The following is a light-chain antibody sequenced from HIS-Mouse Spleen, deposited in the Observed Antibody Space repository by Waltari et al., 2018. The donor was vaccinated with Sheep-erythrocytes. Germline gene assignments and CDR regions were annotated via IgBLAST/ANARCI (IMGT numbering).Light chain of an antibody. CDR1: QDISNY. CDR3: QQYDNLLALT. Sequence: DIQMTQSPSSLSASVGDRVTITCQASQDISNYLNWYQQKPGKAPKLLTYDASNLETGVPSRFSGSGSVTDFTFTISSLQPDDIATYYCQQYDNLLALTFGGGTKVEIK. J-gene: IGKJ4*01. CDR2: DAS. V-gene: IGKV1-33*01.